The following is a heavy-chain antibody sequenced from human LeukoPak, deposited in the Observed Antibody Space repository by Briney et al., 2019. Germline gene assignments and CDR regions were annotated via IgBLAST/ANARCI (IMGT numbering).Heavy chain of an antibody. J-gene: IGHJ4*02. D-gene: IGHD3-10*01. CDR3: ARDRGTWTGDYFDY. CDR2: INPNSGGT. Sequence: ASVKVSCKASGYTFTGYYLYWVRQAPRQGLEWMGWINPNSGGTNYAQKFQGRVTMTRDTSINTAYMDLSRLRSDDTAVYYCARDRGTWTGDYFDYWGQGTLVTVSS. V-gene: IGHV1-2*02. CDR1: GYTFTGYY.